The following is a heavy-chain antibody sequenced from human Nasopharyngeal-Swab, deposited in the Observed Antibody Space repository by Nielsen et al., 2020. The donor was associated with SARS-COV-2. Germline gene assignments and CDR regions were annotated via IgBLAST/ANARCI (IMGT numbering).Heavy chain of an antibody. D-gene: IGHD3-10*01. CDR1: GGSISSSSYY. CDR3: ARERGRGGIWNYYYYYMDV. V-gene: IGHV4-39*07. J-gene: IGHJ6*03. CDR2: IYYSGST. Sequence: SETLSLTCTVSGGSISSSSYYWGWIRQPPGKGLEWIGSIYYSGSTYYKPSLKSRVTISVDTSKNQFSLKLSSVTAADTAVYYCARERGRGGIWNYYYYYMDVWGKGTTVTVSS.